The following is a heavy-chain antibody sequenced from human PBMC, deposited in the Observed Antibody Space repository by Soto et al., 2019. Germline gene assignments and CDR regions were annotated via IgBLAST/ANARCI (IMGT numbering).Heavy chain of an antibody. J-gene: IGHJ6*02. CDR2: IIPILGIA. Sequence: QVQLVQSGAEVKKPGSSVKVSCKASEGTFSSYTISWVRQAPGQGLEWMGRIIPILGIANYAQKFQCRVTITAYKSTSTAYMELGSLKSEDTAVYYSANGPYAWCGDQSSPLYYYGMDVWGQGTTVTVSS. V-gene: IGHV1-69*02. CDR1: EGTFSSYT. CDR3: ANGPYAWCGDQSSPLYYYGMDV. D-gene: IGHD3-10*01.